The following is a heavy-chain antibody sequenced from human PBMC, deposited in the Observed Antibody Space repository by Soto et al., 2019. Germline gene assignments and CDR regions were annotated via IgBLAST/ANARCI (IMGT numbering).Heavy chain of an antibody. Sequence: GGSLRLSCAASGFTFSSYAMSWVRQAPGKGLEWVSAISGSGGSTYYADTVKGRFTISRDNSKNTLYLQMNSLRAEDTAVYYCAKGRWRYYDILTGYYFPDYWGQGTLVTVSS. D-gene: IGHD3-9*01. CDR3: AKGRWRYYDILTGYYFPDY. CDR2: ISGSGGST. V-gene: IGHV3-23*01. CDR1: GFTFSSYA. J-gene: IGHJ4*02.